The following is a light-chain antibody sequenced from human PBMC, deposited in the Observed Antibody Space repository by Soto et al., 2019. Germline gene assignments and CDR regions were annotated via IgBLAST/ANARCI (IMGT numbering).Light chain of an antibody. CDR2: GAS. V-gene: IGKV3-20*01. J-gene: IGKJ1*01. Sequence: EILLTQSPDSLSLSPGDRATLSCRASQSFSSTFFAWYQQKPGQAPRLLIYGASSRATGIPDRFSGSGSGTDFTLTISRLEPEDFGVYSCQQDASSVMFGQGTKVEIK. CDR1: QSFSSTF. CDR3: QQDASSVM.